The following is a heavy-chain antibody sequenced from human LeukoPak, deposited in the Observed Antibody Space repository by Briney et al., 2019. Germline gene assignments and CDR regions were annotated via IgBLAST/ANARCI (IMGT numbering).Heavy chain of an antibody. Sequence: SETLSLTCAVYGGSFSGYYWSWLRQPPGKGLEWIGEINHSGSTNYNPSLKSRVTISVDTSKNQFSVKLSSVTAADTAVYYCARGLQYYDFWSGYPINWFDPWGQGTLVTVSS. J-gene: IGHJ5*02. CDR2: INHSGST. CDR1: GGSFSGYY. D-gene: IGHD3-3*01. CDR3: ARGLQYYDFWSGYPINWFDP. V-gene: IGHV4-34*01.